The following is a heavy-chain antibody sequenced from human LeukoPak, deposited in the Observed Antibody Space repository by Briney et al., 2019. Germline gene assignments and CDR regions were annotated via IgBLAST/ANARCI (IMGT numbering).Heavy chain of an antibody. CDR2: IYYSGST. CDR1: GGSISGSSYY. Sequence: SETLSLTCTVSGGSISGSSYYWGWLRQPPGTGLEWIGSIYYSGSTYYKPSLKSRVTMSVDTSKNQFSLKLSSVTAADTAVYYCARPQRYSNYALDYWGQGTLVTVPS. J-gene: IGHJ4*02. CDR3: ARPQRYSNYALDY. V-gene: IGHV4-39*01. D-gene: IGHD4-11*01.